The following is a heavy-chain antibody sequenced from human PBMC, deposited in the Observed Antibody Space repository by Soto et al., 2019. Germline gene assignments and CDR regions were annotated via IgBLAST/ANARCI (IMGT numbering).Heavy chain of an antibody. J-gene: IGHJ6*02. V-gene: IGHV1-18*01. CDR3: ARRLIAAAGGYYYYGMDV. D-gene: IGHD6-13*01. Sequence: ASVKVSCKASAYTFTSYGISWVRQAPGQGLEWMGWISAYNGNANYAQKLQARVTMTTDTSTSTAYMDPRRLRSDDTAVYYCARRLIAAAGGYYYYGMDVWGQGTTVIVSS. CDR1: AYTFTSYG. CDR2: ISAYNGNA.